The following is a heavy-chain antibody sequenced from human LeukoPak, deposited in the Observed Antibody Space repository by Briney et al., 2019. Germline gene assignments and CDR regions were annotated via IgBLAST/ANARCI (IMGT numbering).Heavy chain of an antibody. CDR1: GGTFSSYA. CDR3: ARRGHYDSSGYDY. V-gene: IGHV1-69*13. Sequence: SAKVSCKASGGTFSSYAISWVRQAPGRGLEWMGGIIPIFGTANYAQKFQGRVTITADESTSTAYMELSSLRSEDTAVYYCARRGHYDSSGYDYWGQGTLVTVSS. J-gene: IGHJ4*02. CDR2: IIPIFGTA. D-gene: IGHD3-22*01.